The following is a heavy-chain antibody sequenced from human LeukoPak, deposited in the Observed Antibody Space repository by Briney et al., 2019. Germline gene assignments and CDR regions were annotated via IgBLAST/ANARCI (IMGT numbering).Heavy chain of an antibody. CDR3: ARGSGSSSDRYFDY. D-gene: IGHD6-6*01. J-gene: IGHJ4*02. V-gene: IGHV1-18*01. CDR1: GYTFTSYG. Sequence: GASVKVSCKASGYTFTSYGISWVRQAPGQGLEWMGWISAYNGNTNYAQKFQGRVTITADKSTSTAYMELSSLRSEDTAVYYCARGSGSSSDRYFDYWGQGTLVTVSS. CDR2: ISAYNGNT.